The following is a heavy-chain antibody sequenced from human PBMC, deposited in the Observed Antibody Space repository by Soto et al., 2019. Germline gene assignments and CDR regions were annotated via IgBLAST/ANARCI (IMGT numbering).Heavy chain of an antibody. CDR3: ARHNPPFDVWSGYYLYYYYYYMDV. CDR2: IYYSGST. D-gene: IGHD3-3*01. J-gene: IGHJ6*03. CDR1: GGSISSSSYY. V-gene: IGHV4-39*01. Sequence: QLQLQESGPGLVKPSETLSLTCTVSGGSISSSSYYWGWIRQPPGKGLEWIGSIYYSGSTYYNPSLKSRVTISVDTSKNQFSLKLSSVTAADTAVYYCARHNPPFDVWSGYYLYYYYYYMDVWGKGTTVTVSS.